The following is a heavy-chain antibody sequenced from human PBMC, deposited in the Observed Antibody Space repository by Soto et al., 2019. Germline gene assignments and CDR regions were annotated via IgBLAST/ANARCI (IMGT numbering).Heavy chain of an antibody. CDR2: ISWNSGNI. D-gene: IGHD6-25*01. Sequence: DVQLVESGGGLVQPGRSLRLSCAASGFTSDDYAMHWVRQAPGKGLEWVSGISWNSGNIGYEDSVKGRFTISRDNAKNSLYLQMDSLRAEYTALYYCATDSGAAIYYYYSLDVWGKGTTVTVSS. CDR1: GFTSDDYA. V-gene: IGHV3-9*02. J-gene: IGHJ6*03. CDR3: ATDSGAAIYYYYSLDV.